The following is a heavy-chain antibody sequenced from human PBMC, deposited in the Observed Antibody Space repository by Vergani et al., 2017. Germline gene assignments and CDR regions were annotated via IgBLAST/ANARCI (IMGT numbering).Heavy chain of an antibody. CDR3: ARDGDTRITMFGVANPRYYYYYYMDV. J-gene: IGHJ6*03. CDR2: INTNTGNP. CDR1: GYTFTNYA. D-gene: IGHD3-3*01. Sequence: QVQLVQSGAEVKKPGASVRVSCKASGYTFTNYAMNWVRQAPGQGLEWMGWINTNTGNPTYAQGFTGRFVFSLDTSVSTAYLQSSSLKAEDTAVYYCARDGDTRITMFGVANPRYYYYYYMDVWGKGTTVTVSS. V-gene: IGHV7-4-1*02.